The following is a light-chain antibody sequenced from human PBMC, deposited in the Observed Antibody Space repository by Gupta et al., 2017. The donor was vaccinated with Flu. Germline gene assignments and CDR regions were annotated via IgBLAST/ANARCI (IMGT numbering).Light chain of an antibody. CDR2: DVS. CDR3: SSYTSSSNVV. CDR1: SSDVGGYNY. Sequence: SITISCTGNSSDVGGYNYVSWYQQHPGKAPKLMIYDVSNRPSGVSNRFSGSKSGNTASLTISGLQAEDEADYYCSSYTSSSNVVFGGGTKLTVL. V-gene: IGLV2-14*04. J-gene: IGLJ2*01.